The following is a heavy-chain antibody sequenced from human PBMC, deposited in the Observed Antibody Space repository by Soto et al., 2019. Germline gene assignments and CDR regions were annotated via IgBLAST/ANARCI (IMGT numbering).Heavy chain of an antibody. Sequence: QVQLVESGGDVVQPGRSLRLSCAASGFTFSSYGMHWVRQAPGKGLEWVAVISYDGSNKYYADSVKGRFTISRDNSKNTLYLQMNSLRAEDTAVYYCAKMGGYDFWSGYYTGRYGMDVW. CDR1: GFTFSSYG. J-gene: IGHJ6*01. CDR3: AKMGGYDFWSGYYTGRYGMDV. D-gene: IGHD3-3*01. V-gene: IGHV3-30*18. CDR2: ISYDGSNK.